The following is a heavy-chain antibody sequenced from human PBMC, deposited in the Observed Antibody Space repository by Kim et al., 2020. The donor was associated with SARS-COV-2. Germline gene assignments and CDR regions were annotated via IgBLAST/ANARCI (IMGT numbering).Heavy chain of an antibody. CDR1: GFTFNDYH. D-gene: IGHD6-13*01. J-gene: IGHJ4*02. CDR3: ARVRSEAGTQFLDY. Sequence: GGSLRLSCAASGFTFNDYHVDWVRQAPGKGLDWVGRGKNKVNSYTTEYAASVKGRFTISRDVSKNTLYLQMNSLKIDDTAVFYCARVRSEAGTQFLDYWGQGTLVTVSS. CDR2: GKNKVNSYTT. V-gene: IGHV3-72*01.